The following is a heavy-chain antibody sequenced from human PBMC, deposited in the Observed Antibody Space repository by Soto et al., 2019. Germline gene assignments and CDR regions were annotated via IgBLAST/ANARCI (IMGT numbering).Heavy chain of an antibody. CDR1: GGSISSGDYY. Sequence: QVQLQESGPGLVKPSQTLSLTCTVSGGSISSGDYYWSWIRQPPGKGLEWIGYIYHSGSTYYNPSLKSRLTISVDTSKNQFSLMLSSVTAADTAVYYCTREQTRSHCFDYWGQGTLVTVSS. V-gene: IGHV4-30-4*01. CDR3: TREQTRSHCFDY. J-gene: IGHJ4*02. CDR2: IYHSGST.